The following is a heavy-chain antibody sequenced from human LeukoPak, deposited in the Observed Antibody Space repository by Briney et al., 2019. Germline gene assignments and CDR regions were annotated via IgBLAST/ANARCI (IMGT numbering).Heavy chain of an antibody. CDR2: IKSDGSTT. CDR1: GFTFSSYW. Sequence: GGSLRLSCAASGFTFSSYWMHWVRQAPGKGLVWVSRIKSDGSTTTYADSVKGRFTISRDNAKNTLNLQMNSLRAEDTAVYYCARGYSSGWHLFGDYWGQGALVTVSS. D-gene: IGHD6-19*01. V-gene: IGHV3-74*03. J-gene: IGHJ4*02. CDR3: ARGYSSGWHLFGDY.